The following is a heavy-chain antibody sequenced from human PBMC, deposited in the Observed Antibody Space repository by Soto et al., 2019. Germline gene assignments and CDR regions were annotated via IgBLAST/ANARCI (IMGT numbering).Heavy chain of an antibody. CDR1: CWSPSRGSYF. CDR3: ARVGFTYGDGN. V-gene: IGHV4-61*01. D-gene: IGHD4-17*01. J-gene: IGHJ4*02. CDR2: IYYSGST. Sequence: EALSPPSTVSCWSPSRGSYFWGRVRQPPGKGLEWIGYIYYSGSTNYNPSLKSRVTISVDTSKNQFSLKLSSVTAADTAVYYCARVGFTYGDGNWGQGTLVTVSS.